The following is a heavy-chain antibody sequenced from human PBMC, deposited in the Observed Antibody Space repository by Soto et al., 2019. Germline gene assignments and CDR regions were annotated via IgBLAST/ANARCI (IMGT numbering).Heavy chain of an antibody. J-gene: IGHJ4*02. CDR3: ARARATIAAAAIFDC. CDR2: VYRTGST. Sequence: QVQLQESGPGLVKPSGTLSLTCAVSGGSISTSNWWSWVRQPPGKGLEWIGEVYRTGSTTYNPSLESRLTRSGDKSKNRFSLKLTSVPAADTAVYYCARARATIAAAAIFDCWGQGTLVTVSS. V-gene: IGHV4-4*02. D-gene: IGHD6-13*01. CDR1: GGSISTSNW.